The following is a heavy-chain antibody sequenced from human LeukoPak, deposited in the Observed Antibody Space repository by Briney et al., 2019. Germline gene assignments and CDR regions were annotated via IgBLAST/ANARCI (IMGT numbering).Heavy chain of an antibody. CDR1: GFAFSSYW. CDR3: GRGVTSDY. V-gene: IGHV3-7*03. CDR2: IEQDGSDK. J-gene: IGHJ4*02. Sequence: GGSLRLSCAASGFAFSSYWMSWVRQAPGKGPEWVANIEQDGSDKYYVDSVKGRFTISRDNAKNSLYLQMNSLRAEDTAVYYCGRGVTSDYWGQGTLVTASS. D-gene: IGHD5-18*01.